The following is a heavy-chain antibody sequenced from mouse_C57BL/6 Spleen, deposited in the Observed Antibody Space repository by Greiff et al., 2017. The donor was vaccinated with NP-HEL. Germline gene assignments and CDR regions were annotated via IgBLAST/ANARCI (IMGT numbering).Heavy chain of an antibody. V-gene: IGHV1-50*01. CDR3: AREITTVVANYYAMDY. CDR1: GYTFTSYW. J-gene: IGHJ4*01. Sequence: VQLQQPGAELVKPGASVKLSCKASGYTFTSYWMQWVKQRPGQGLEWIGEIDPSDSYTNYNQKFKGKATLTVDTSSSTAYMQLSSLTSEDSAVYYCAREITTVVANYYAMDYWGQGTSVTVSS. CDR2: IDPSDSYT. D-gene: IGHD1-1*01.